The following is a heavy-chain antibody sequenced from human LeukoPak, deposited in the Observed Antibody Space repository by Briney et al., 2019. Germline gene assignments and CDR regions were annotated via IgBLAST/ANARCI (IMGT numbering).Heavy chain of an antibody. CDR1: GDSVSSNSAA. V-gene: IGHV6-1*01. D-gene: IGHD5-18*01. CDR2: TYCRSTCYS. Sequence: SQTLSLTCAISGDSVSSNSAAWNWFRQSPSRGLEWLGRTYCRSTCYSDYAVSVKSRITINPDTSKNQFSLQLNSVTPEDTAVYYCARGTARYFDYWGQGTLVTVSS. J-gene: IGHJ4*02. CDR3: ARGTARYFDY.